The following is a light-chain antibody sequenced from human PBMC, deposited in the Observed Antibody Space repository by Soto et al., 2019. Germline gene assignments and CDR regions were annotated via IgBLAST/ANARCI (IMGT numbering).Light chain of an antibody. CDR3: RQRNILPRT. CDR1: RSVSTN. J-gene: IGKJ1*01. Sequence: EIVLTKSPGTLSWSQVEIGAVGFRASRSVSTNLAWYQQKPRRAPTLLIYVASTRAAGIPARFRTSGTWTDFTLTITCVQPEDFAVYYCRQRNILPRTFGHGTKVDVK. CDR2: VAS. V-gene: IGKV3-11*01.